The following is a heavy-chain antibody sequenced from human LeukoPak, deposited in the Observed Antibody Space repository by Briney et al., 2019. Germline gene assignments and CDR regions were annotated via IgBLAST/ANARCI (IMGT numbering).Heavy chain of an antibody. D-gene: IGHD6-13*01. Sequence: PGGSLRLSCAASGFIFTIYAMHWVRQVPGKGLEWVAVISDDGSNKYYTDSVKGRFTISRGNSKNTLYLRMNSLRAEDTAVYYCATDPQQLASREYFQHWGQGTLVTVSS. V-gene: IGHV3-30*04. CDR2: ISDDGSNK. CDR3: ATDPQQLASREYFQH. J-gene: IGHJ1*01. CDR1: GFIFTIYA.